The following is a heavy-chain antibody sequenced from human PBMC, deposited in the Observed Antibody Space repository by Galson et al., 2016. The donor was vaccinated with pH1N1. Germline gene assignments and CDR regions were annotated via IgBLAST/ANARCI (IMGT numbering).Heavy chain of an antibody. D-gene: IGHD2-15*01. CDR3: ARNWWGVDY. CDR1: GFTFNKYA. V-gene: IGHV3-74*01. Sequence: SLRLSCAASGFTFNKYAMTWVRQAPGKGLVWAARIDNDGRGTSHADSVRGRFAISRDNAENMLYLQMNSLRTDDTAVYCCARNWWGVDYWGQGALVTVSS. CDR2: IDNDGRGT. J-gene: IGHJ4*02.